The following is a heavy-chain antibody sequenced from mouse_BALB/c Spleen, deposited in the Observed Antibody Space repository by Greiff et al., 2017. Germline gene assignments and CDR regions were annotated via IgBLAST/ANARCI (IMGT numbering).Heavy chain of an antibody. CDR2: IYPGDGST. V-gene: IGHV1S56*01. D-gene: IGHD2-10*02. CDR3: ARAEYGNFDY. Sequence: QVQLQQSGPELVKPGASVKMSCKASGYTFTSYYIHWVKQRPGQGLEWIGWIYPGDGSTKYNEKFKGKTTLTADKSSSTAYMLLSSLTSEDSAIYFCARAEYGNFDYWGQGTTLTVSS. J-gene: IGHJ2*01. CDR1: GYTFTSYY.